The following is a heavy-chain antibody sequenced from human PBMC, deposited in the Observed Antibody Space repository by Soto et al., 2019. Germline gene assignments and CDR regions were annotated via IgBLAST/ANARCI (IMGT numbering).Heavy chain of an antibody. CDR2: INPNSGGT. J-gene: IGHJ6*02. CDR3: ARRRGRGGSYYYYGMDV. CDR1: GYTFTGYY. V-gene: IGHV1-2*02. D-gene: IGHD1-26*01. Sequence: ASVKVSCKASGYTFTGYYMHWVRQAPGQGLEWMGWINPNSGGTNYAQKFQGRVTMTRDTSISTAYMELSRRRYDDTAGYSCARRRGRGGSYYYYGMDVWGQGTTVTISS.